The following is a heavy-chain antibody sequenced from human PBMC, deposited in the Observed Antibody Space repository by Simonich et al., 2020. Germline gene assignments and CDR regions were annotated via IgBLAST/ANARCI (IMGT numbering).Heavy chain of an antibody. Sequence: EVQLLESGGGLVQPGGSLRLSCAASGLTFSSYASRWVGQAPGEGVGWVSAIIGSGGSTYYADSVKGRFTISRDNSKNTLYLQMNSLRAEDTAVYYCAKRSGVSITGTFDYWGQGTLVTVSS. J-gene: IGHJ4*02. D-gene: IGHD1-7*01. CDR1: GLTFSSYA. CDR3: AKRSGVSITGTFDY. CDR2: IIGSGGST. V-gene: IGHV3-23*01.